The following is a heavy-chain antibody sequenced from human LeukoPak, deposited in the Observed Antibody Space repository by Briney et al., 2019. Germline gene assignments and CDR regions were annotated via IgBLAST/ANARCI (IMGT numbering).Heavy chain of an antibody. CDR3: ARGGRRFDS. Sequence: GGSLRLSCAASGFTFSLYSMNWVPQAPGKGLEWVSSISSGSDYIFYGDSLKGRFSISRDNAKNSLYLQMNSLRAEDTAVYYCARGGRRFDSWGQGTLVSVSS. CDR2: ISSGSDYI. J-gene: IGHJ5*01. CDR1: GFTFSLYS. D-gene: IGHD2-15*01. V-gene: IGHV3-21*01.